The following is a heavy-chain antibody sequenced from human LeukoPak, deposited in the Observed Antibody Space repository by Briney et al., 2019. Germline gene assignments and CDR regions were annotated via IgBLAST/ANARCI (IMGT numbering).Heavy chain of an antibody. CDR3: ARDSGPVKIGLHAFDI. Sequence: PGGSLRLSCTASGFTFSDHVMHWVRQAPGKGLEWVALIWYDGSTEHYADSVKGRFTISRDYAKNSLYLQMNSLRAEDTAFYYCARDSGPVKIGLHAFDIWGQGTMVTVSS. CDR1: GFTFSDHV. J-gene: IGHJ3*02. CDR2: IWYDGSTE. V-gene: IGHV3-33*01. D-gene: IGHD2-21*01.